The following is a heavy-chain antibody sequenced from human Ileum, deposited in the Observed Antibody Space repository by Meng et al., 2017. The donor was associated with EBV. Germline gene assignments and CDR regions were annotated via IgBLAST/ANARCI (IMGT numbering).Heavy chain of an antibody. V-gene: IGHV4-4*02. J-gene: IGHJ4*02. D-gene: IGHD3-16*01. CDR1: GGSVSSINW. CDR2: IYHSGSN. Sequence: QVQLQVSGQELVKPSGTLSLTCAVSGGSVSSINWWSWVRQPPGKGLEWIGEIYHSGSNNYNPSLKSRVTISVDKSKNQFSLKLSSVTAADTAVYYCARVGLRLGIDYWGQGALVTVSS. CDR3: ARVGLRLGIDY.